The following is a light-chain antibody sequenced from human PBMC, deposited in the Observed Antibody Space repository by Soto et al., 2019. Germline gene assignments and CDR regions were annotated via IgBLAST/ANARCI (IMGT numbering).Light chain of an antibody. J-gene: IGKJ4*01. CDR1: QTIRSN. V-gene: IGKV3-15*01. CDR3: QQYNDWPPLN. CDR2: GAS. Sequence: EVIMTQAPATLSVSPGERATLSFRASQTIRSNLAWYQQKPGQAPRPLIYGASTRATGIPARFSGSGSGTEFTLTITSLQSEDFALYFCQQYNDWPPLNCGGGTKGDIK.